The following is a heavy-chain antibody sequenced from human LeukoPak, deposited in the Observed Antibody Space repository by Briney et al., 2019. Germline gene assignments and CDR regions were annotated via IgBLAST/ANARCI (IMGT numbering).Heavy chain of an antibody. CDR2: ITSSGSST. V-gene: IGHV3-11*01. Sequence: GGSLRLSCAASGSIFSDYYMTWIRQAPGKGLEWVSYITSSGSSTYYADSVKGRFTISRDNARNSLYLQMNSLRAEDTAAYYCARDPVGASHGSYFDYWGQGTLVTVSS. J-gene: IGHJ4*02. D-gene: IGHD3-10*01. CDR3: ARDPVGASHGSYFDY. CDR1: GSIFSDYY.